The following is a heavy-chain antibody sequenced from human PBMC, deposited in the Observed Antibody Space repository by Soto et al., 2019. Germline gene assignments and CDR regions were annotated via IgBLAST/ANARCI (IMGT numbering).Heavy chain of an antibody. J-gene: IGHJ5*02. CDR2: TYFRSKWYN. Sequence: SQTLSLACAISGDSVSSKTAAWNWIRQSPSRGLEWLGRTYFRSKWYNDYAISVKSRITINPDTSKNQFSLLLNSVTPEDTAVYYCARVSFDHFVHWFDPWGQGTLVTVSS. CDR3: ARVSFDHFVHWFDP. D-gene: IGHD3-9*01. CDR1: GDSVSSKTAA. V-gene: IGHV6-1*01.